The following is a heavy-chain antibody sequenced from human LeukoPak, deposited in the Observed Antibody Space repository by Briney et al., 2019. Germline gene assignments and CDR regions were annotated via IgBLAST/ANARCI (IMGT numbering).Heavy chain of an antibody. CDR1: GFTFSSYS. V-gene: IGHV3-21*01. CDR2: ISSSSSYI. Sequence: GGSLRLSCAASGFTFSSYSMNWVRQAPGKGLEWVSSISSSSSYIYYADSVKGRFTISRDNAKNALYLQMYSLRAEDTAVYYCARGVPAAPRRAFDYWGQGALVTVSS. D-gene: IGHD2-2*01. J-gene: IGHJ4*02. CDR3: ARGVPAAPRRAFDY.